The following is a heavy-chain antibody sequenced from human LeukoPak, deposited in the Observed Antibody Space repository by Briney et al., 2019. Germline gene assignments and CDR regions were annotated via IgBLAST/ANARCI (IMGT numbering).Heavy chain of an antibody. CDR1: GGSISSSSYY. CDR2: IYYSGST. Sequence: SGTLSLTCTVSGGSISSSSYYWGWIRQPPGKGLEWIGSIYYSGSTYYNSSLKSRVTISVDTSKNQFSLKLSSVTAADTAVYYCARLKRTGYCTSGVCYFDYWGQGTLVTVSS. CDR3: ARLKRTGYCTSGVCYFDY. V-gene: IGHV4-39*01. J-gene: IGHJ4*02. D-gene: IGHD2-8*01.